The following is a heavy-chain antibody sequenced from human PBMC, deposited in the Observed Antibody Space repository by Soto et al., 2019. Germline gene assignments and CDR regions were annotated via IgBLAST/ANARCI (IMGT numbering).Heavy chain of an antibody. D-gene: IGHD3-3*01. J-gene: IGHJ4*02. CDR1: GFTFSSYA. Sequence: EVQLLESGGDLVQPGGSLRLSCAASGFTFSSYAMSWVRQAPGKGLEWVSTISGSGTSINYADSVKGRFTISRDSSENTLFLQMNSLRVEDTAIYYCARVEGSLGPFEYWGQGTLVTVSS. V-gene: IGHV3-23*01. CDR2: ISGSGTSI. CDR3: ARVEGSLGPFEY.